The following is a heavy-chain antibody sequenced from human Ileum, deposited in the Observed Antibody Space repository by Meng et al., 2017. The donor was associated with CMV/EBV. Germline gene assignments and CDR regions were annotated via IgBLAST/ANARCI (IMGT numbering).Heavy chain of an antibody. D-gene: IGHD1-26*01. CDR3: AKTSYFVGVTDLHY. Sequence: KTSGYHFNTCAMNWVRQAPGQGLEWMGWINTNTGNQAYAQGFTGRFVFSLDTSVSTAYLQISSLKAEDTAIYYCAKTSYFVGVTDLHYWGQGTLVTVSS. CDR2: INTNTGNQ. V-gene: IGHV7-4-1*02. CDR1: GYHFNTCA. J-gene: IGHJ4*02.